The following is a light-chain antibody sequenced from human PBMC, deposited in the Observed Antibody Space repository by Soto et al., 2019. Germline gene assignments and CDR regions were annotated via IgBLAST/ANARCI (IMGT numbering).Light chain of an antibody. Sequence: IVLTQSPATLSVSPGERVTLSCRASQSISSLLAWYQQKPGQAPRLLIYGASTRATGIPARFSGSGSGKEFTLTITSLQSEDFAVYYCQQYDTWPPYTFGQGTKLEIK. CDR1: QSISSL. V-gene: IGKV3-15*01. CDR3: QQYDTWPPYT. J-gene: IGKJ2*01. CDR2: GAS.